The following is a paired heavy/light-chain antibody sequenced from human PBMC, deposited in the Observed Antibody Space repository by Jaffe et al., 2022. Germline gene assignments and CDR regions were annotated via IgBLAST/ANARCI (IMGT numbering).Light chain of an antibody. Sequence: SYELTQPPSVSVSPGQTARITCSGDALPKQYAYWYQQKPGQAPVLVIYKDSERPSGIPERFSGSSSGTTVTLTISGVQAEDEADYYCQSADSSGTVVFGGGTKLTVL. J-gene: IGLJ2*01. CDR2: KDS. V-gene: IGLV3-25*03. CDR1: ALPKQY. CDR3: QSADSSGTVV.
Heavy chain of an antibody. V-gene: IGHV2-5*02. CDR3: AHRKIAAAGGRGENWFDP. CDR2: IYWDDDK. D-gene: IGHD6-13*01. CDR1: GFSLSTSGVG. Sequence: QITLKESGPTLVKPTQTLTLTCTFSGFSLSTSGVGVGWIRQPPGKALEWLALIYWDDDKRYSPSLKSRLTITKDTSKNQVVLTMTNMDPVDTATYYCAHRKIAAAGGRGENWFDPWGQGTLVTVSS. J-gene: IGHJ5*02.